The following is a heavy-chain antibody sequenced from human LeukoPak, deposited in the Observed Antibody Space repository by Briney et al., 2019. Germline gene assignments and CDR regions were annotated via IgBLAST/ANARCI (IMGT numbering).Heavy chain of an antibody. CDR1: GFTFSSYA. V-gene: IGHV3-23*01. D-gene: IGHD1-1*01. CDR3: GKDWKLDY. Sequence: GGSLRLSCAASGFTFSSYALIWVRQAPGKGLEWVSAITGSGDSTYYADSVKGRFTISRDNSKNTLYLQMNNLRAEDTAIYYCGKDWKLDYWGQGTLVTVSS. J-gene: IGHJ4*02. CDR2: ITGSGDST.